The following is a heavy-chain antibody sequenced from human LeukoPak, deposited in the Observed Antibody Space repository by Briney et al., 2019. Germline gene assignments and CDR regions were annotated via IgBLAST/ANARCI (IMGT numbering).Heavy chain of an antibody. V-gene: IGHV3-20*04. Sequence: GGSLRLSCAASGFTFDDYGMSWVRQAPGKGLEWVSGINWNGGSTGYADSVKGRFTISRDNAKNSLYLQMNSLGAEDTALYYCARDRFLEWLLPFDYWGQGTLVTVSS. CDR1: GFTFDDYG. J-gene: IGHJ4*02. CDR3: ARDRFLEWLLPFDY. D-gene: IGHD3-3*01. CDR2: INWNGGST.